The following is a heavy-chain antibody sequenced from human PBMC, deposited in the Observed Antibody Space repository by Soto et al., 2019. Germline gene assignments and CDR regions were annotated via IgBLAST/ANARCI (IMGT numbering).Heavy chain of an antibody. CDR3: ARAPFLTGYLDY. CDR1: GYTFSSYA. Sequence: ASVKFSCKASGYTFSSYAMHWVRQAPGQRLEWMGWINAGYGNTKSSQKFQDRVTISRDTSASTAYMELTSLRSEDTAVYYCARAPFLTGYLDYWGQGTLVTVSS. CDR2: INAGYGNT. V-gene: IGHV1-3*01. J-gene: IGHJ4*02. D-gene: IGHD3-9*01.